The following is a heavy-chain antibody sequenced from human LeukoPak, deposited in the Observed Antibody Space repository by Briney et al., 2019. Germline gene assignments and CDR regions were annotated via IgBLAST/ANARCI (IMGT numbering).Heavy chain of an antibody. J-gene: IGHJ4*02. CDR2: IRDSGGGT. Sequence: GGSLRLSCGAPGFTFSSYAMSWVRQAPGKGLEWVSSIRDSGGGTYYADSVKGRYTISRDNSKNMLFLQMDSLRAEDTAVYYCAKDRGIIAAGTDYWGQGTLVTVSS. CDR1: GFTFSSYA. V-gene: IGHV3-23*01. D-gene: IGHD6-13*01. CDR3: AKDRGIIAAGTDY.